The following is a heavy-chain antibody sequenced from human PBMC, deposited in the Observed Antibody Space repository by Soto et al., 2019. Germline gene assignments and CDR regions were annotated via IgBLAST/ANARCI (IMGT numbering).Heavy chain of an antibody. CDR2: INQSGNT. CDR3: GSPGHVDY. J-gene: IGHJ4*02. CDR1: GGSFSGYY. Sequence: QVQLQQWGAGLLKTSETLSLTCAVYGGSFSGYYWSWIRQPPGKGLEGIGEINQSGNTKYNPSLKSRVTISVDTSKKQFSLKLSSVTAADTAVYYCGSPGHVDYWGQGTLVTVAS. V-gene: IGHV4-34*01.